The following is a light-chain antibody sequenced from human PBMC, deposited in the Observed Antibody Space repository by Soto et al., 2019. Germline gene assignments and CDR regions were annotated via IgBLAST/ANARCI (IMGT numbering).Light chain of an antibody. CDR3: QQRSNFPLT. V-gene: IGKV3-11*01. Sequence: EIVLTQSPATVSLSPGERATLSCRTSQSVSSYLAWYQQKPGQAHRLLIYDASNRATGIPARFSGSGSGTDFTLTISSLEPEDFVVYYCQQRSNFPLTFGGGTKVEIK. J-gene: IGKJ4*01. CDR1: QSVSSY. CDR2: DAS.